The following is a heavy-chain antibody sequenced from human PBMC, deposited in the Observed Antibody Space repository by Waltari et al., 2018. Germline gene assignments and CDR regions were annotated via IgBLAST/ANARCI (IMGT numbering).Heavy chain of an antibody. CDR3: ARDVPNGYFDY. CDR1: GFTFKNYW. Sequence: EVHLVQSGGGLIQPGGSLRLSCGVSGFTFKNYWMTWVRQAPGKGLGGVTNINQDGRDKNYVDSVEGRFTISRDNAQNSVYLQMNSLRAEDTAVYYCARDVPNGYFDYWGSGTLVTVSS. J-gene: IGHJ4*02. V-gene: IGHV3-7*01. D-gene: IGHD1-1*01. CDR2: INQDGRDK.